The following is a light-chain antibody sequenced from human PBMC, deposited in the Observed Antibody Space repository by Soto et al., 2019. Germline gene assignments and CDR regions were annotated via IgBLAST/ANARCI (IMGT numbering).Light chain of an antibody. CDR1: QNINRY. Sequence: TQSPSTLSLSPGERATLSCRASQNINRYLAWYHQKPGQPPRLLIYDASTRATGIPARFSGSGSGTDFTLTISSLEPEDFAVYYCQQRSNWPITFAQGTRLEIK. CDR3: QQRSNWPIT. V-gene: IGKV3-11*01. CDR2: DAS. J-gene: IGKJ5*01.